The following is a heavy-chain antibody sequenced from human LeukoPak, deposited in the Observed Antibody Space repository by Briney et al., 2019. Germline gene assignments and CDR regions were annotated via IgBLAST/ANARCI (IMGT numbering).Heavy chain of an antibody. Sequence: PSETLSLTCAVYGRPLSGYHWRWIRQPPAKVLEWMGEKHHRGSNNYNTSLKRRVTISVEPSKNQFSLKLSSVTAAETAVYYCGSRTGTTPYYFDFWGQGTLVPVSS. D-gene: IGHD1-7*01. CDR2: KHHRGSN. V-gene: IGHV4-34*01. CDR3: GSRTGTTPYYFDF. CDR1: GRPLSGYH. J-gene: IGHJ4*02.